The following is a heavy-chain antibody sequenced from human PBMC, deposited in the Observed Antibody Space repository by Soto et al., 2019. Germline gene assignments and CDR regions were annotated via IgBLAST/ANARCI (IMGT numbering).Heavy chain of an antibody. J-gene: IGHJ4*02. CDR3: AREWGYDSNDYYYAY. CDR1: GGTFSRHA. Sequence: QVQLVQSGAEVRKPGSSVKVSCKASGGTFSRHAISWVRQAPGQGLEWMGGIIPIFGTANHAQKFQGRVTIIADESTSTVYMELSSLRPEDTAMYYCAREWGYDSNDYYYAYWGQGTLVIVSS. D-gene: IGHD3-22*01. V-gene: IGHV1-69*01. CDR2: IIPIFGTA.